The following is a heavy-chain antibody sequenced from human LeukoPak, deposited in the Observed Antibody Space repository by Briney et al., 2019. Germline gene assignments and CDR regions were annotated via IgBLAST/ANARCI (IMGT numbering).Heavy chain of an antibody. CDR3: ARVVVPAAAHYYYYYGMDV. Sequence: ASVKVSCKASGGTFSSYAISWVRQAPGQGLEWMGGIIPIFGTANYAQKFQGRVTITADGSTSTAYMELSSPRSEDTAVYYCARVVVPAAAHYYYYYGMDVWGQGTTVTVSS. D-gene: IGHD2-2*01. CDR2: IIPIFGTA. CDR1: GGTFSSYA. V-gene: IGHV1-69*01. J-gene: IGHJ6*02.